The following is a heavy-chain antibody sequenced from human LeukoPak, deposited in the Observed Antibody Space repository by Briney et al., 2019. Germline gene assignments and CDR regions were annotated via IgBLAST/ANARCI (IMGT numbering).Heavy chain of an antibody. J-gene: IGHJ4*02. V-gene: IGHV3-23*01. Sequence: GGSLRLSCAASGFTFDDYGMSWVRQAPGKGLEWVSAISGSGGSTYYADSVKGRFTISRDNSKNTLYLQMNSLRAEDTAVYYCAKKLWYYYGSGSYVDYWGQGTLVTVSS. CDR3: AKKLWYYYGSGSYVDY. D-gene: IGHD3-10*01. CDR2: ISGSGGST. CDR1: GFTFDDYG.